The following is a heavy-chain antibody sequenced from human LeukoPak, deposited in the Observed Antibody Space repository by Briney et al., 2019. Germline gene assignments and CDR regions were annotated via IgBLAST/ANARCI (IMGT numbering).Heavy chain of an antibody. CDR2: ISYDGSNK. CDR1: GFTFSSYA. Sequence: PGRSLRLSCAASGFTFSSYAMHWVRQAPGKGLEWVAVISYDGSNKYYADSEKGRFTISRDNSKNTLYLQMNSLRAEDTAVYYCARDWGSIVVVPAAPENYFDYWGQGTLVTVSS. V-gene: IGHV3-30*04. J-gene: IGHJ4*02. CDR3: ARDWGSIVVVPAAPENYFDY. D-gene: IGHD2-2*01.